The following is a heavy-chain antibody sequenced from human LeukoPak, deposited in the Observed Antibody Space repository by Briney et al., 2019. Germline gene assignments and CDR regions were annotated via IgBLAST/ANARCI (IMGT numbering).Heavy chain of an antibody. J-gene: IGHJ3*02. CDR2: ISSNGGST. CDR3: ARAGYSDAFDI. V-gene: IGHV3-64*01. D-gene: IGHD3-9*01. Sequence: GGSLRLSCAASGFTVSSNYMSWVRQAPGKGLEYVSAISSNGGSTYYANSVKGRFTISRDNSKNTLYLQMGSLRAEDMAVYYCARAGYSDAFDIWGQGTMVTVSS. CDR1: GFTVSSNY.